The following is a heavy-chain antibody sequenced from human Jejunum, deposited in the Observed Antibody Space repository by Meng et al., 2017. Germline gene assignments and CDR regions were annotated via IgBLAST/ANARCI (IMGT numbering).Heavy chain of an antibody. CDR1: GYTFTDYY. D-gene: IGHD3-22*01. CDR2: IHPNSGGT. Sequence: ASVKVSCKASGYTFTDYYMHWVRQAPGQGLEWMGRIHPNSGGTNYAQMFQGRVTLTRDTSINTAYMDLSRLRSDDTAVYYCAREDYYDGSGYSPYYFDYWGQGTPVTVSS. J-gene: IGHJ4*02. V-gene: IGHV1-2*06. CDR3: AREDYYDGSGYSPYYFDY.